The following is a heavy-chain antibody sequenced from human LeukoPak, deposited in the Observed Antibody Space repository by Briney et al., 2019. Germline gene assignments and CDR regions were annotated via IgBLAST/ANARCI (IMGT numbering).Heavy chain of an antibody. CDR3: ARTRAARLFDY. J-gene: IGHJ4*02. Sequence: SETLSLTCTVSGGSISSYYWSWIRQPPGKGLEWIGYIYYSGSTNYNPSLKSRVTISVDTSKNQFSLKLSSVTAADTAVYYCARTRAARLFDYWGQGTLVTVSS. D-gene: IGHD6-6*01. CDR1: GGSISSYY. V-gene: IGHV4-59*01. CDR2: IYYSGST.